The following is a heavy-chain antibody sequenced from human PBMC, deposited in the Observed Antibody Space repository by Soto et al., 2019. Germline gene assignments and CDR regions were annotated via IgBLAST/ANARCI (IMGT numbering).Heavy chain of an antibody. CDR1: GGSISSSSYY. Sequence: PSETLSLTCTVSGGSISSSSYYWGWIRQPPGKGLEWIGSIYYSGSTYYNPSLKSRVTISVDTSKNQFSLKLSSVTAADTAVYYCARTRDYGDYVWFDPWGQGTLVTVSS. D-gene: IGHD4-17*01. V-gene: IGHV4-39*01. J-gene: IGHJ5*02. CDR3: ARTRDYGDYVWFDP. CDR2: IYYSGST.